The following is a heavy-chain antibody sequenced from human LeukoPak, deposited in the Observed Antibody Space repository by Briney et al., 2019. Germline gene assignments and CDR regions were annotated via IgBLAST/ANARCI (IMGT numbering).Heavy chain of an antibody. J-gene: IGHJ4*02. CDR1: GGSISSGDHY. V-gene: IGHV4-30-4*08. Sequence: SETLSLTCTVSGGSISSGDHYWRWVRQPPGKGLEWVGYIYNSGGTYYNPSLKSRVTISVDTSKNQFSLKLTSVTAADTAVYYCARGRGSGTLAFSFDYWGQGTLVTVSS. CDR3: ARGRGSGTLAFSFDY. CDR2: IYNSGGT. D-gene: IGHD1-7*01.